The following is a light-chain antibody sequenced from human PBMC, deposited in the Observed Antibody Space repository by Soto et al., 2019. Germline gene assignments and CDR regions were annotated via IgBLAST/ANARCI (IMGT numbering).Light chain of an antibody. J-gene: IGKJ1*01. CDR3: QQDYNVPWT. Sequence: GERVTLSCRANQSVSSSYLTWYQQKPGQAPRLLIYGASTRSTSIPARFSGSGSGTDFTLTISSLQPEDFAVYYSQQDYNVPWTFGQGTKVDIK. CDR1: QSVSSSY. V-gene: IGKV3D-7*01. CDR2: GAS.